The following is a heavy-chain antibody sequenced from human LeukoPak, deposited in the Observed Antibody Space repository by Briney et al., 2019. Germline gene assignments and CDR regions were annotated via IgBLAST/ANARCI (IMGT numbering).Heavy chain of an antibody. CDR1: GFTVSSNF. J-gene: IGHJ6*04. V-gene: IGHV3-53*01. CDR2: IYSGGST. D-gene: IGHD6-13*01. Sequence: PGGSLRLSCAASGFTVSSNFLSWVRQAPGKGLEWVSVIYSGGSTYYADSVKGRFTISRDNSKNTLYLQMNSLRAEDTAVYYCARVGGSSWYDYYYSGMDVWGKGTTVTVSS. CDR3: ARVGGSSWYDYYYSGMDV.